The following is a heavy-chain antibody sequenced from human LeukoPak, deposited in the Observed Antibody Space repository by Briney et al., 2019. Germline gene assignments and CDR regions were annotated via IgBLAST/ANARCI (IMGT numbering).Heavy chain of an antibody. Sequence: GGSLRLSCAASGFTFSSYEMNWVRQAPGKGLEWVSYISSSGSTIYYADSVKGRFTISRDNAKNSLYLQMNSLRAEDTAVYYCVRDRQRGYSYGFDYWGQGTLVTVSS. CDR2: ISSSGSTI. D-gene: IGHD5-18*01. J-gene: IGHJ4*02. V-gene: IGHV3-48*03. CDR1: GFTFSSYE. CDR3: VRDRQRGYSYGFDY.